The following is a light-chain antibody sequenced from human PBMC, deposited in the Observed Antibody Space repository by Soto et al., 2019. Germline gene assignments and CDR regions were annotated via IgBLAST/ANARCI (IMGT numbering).Light chain of an antibody. CDR1: SSDVGGYNY. CDR3: CSYAGTRYV. CDR2: DVS. V-gene: IGLV2-11*01. Sequence: QSALTQPRSVSGSPGQSVTISCTGTSSDVGGYNYVSRYQQHPGKAPKLMIYDVSKRPSGVPDRFSGSKSGNTASLTISGLQAEDEADYYCCSYAGTRYVFGTGTKLTVL. J-gene: IGLJ1*01.